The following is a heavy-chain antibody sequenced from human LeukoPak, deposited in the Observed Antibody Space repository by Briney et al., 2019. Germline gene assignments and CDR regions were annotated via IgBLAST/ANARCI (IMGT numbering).Heavy chain of an antibody. CDR1: GFTFSNSW. V-gene: IGHV3-7*01. CDR2: IKEDGSEK. D-gene: IGHD1-20*01. J-gene: IGHJ4*02. Sequence: GGSLRLSCAASGFTFSNSWMTWVRQAPGKGLEWVASIKEDGSEKYYVDSVKGRFTISRDNAKNSLYLQMKSLRAEDTAVFYCAIGGAVTGRWSYWGQGTLVTVSS. CDR3: AIGGAVTGRWSY.